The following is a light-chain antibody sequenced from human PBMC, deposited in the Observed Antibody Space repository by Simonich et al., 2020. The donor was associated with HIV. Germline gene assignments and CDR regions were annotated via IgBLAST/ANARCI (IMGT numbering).Light chain of an antibody. CDR1: QDISSY. CDR2: DAS. CDR3: QQYNSYWWT. Sequence: DIQMTQSPSSLSASVGDRVTITCQASQDISSYLNWYQQKPGKAPKLLIYDASNLETGIPSRFSGSGFGTEFTLTISSLQPDDFATYYCQQYNSYWWTFGQGTKVEIK. V-gene: IGKV1-33*01. J-gene: IGKJ1*01.